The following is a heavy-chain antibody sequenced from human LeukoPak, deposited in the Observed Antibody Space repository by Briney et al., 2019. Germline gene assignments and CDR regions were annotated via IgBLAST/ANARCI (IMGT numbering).Heavy chain of an antibody. CDR3: AKDSKSGSYSDY. CDR2: ISGSGGST. CDR1: GFTFNSYA. J-gene: IGHJ4*02. V-gene: IGHV3-23*01. D-gene: IGHD1-26*01. Sequence: GGSLRLSCAASGFTFNSYAMSWVRQAPGKGLEWVSAISGSGGSTYYADSVKGRFTISRDNSKNTLYLQMNSLRAEDTAVYYCAKDSKSGSYSDYWGQGTLVTVSS.